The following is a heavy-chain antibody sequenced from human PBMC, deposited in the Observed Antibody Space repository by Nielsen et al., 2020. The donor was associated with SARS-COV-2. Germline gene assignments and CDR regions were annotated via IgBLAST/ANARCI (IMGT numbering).Heavy chain of an antibody. CDR3: ARDTRSYSGSYGH. J-gene: IGHJ4*02. V-gene: IGHV3-21*04. CDR2: ISSSSSYI. CDR1: GFTFSSYS. D-gene: IGHD1-26*01. Sequence: GESLKISCAASGFTFSSYSMNWVRQAPGKGLEWVSSISSSSSYIYYADSVKGRFTISRDNAKNSLYLQMNSLRAEDTAVYYCARDTRSYSGSYGHWGQGTLVTVSS.